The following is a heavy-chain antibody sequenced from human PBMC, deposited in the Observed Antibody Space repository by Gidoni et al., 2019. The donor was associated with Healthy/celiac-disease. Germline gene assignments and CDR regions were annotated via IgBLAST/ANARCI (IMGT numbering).Heavy chain of an antibody. D-gene: IGHD6-19*01. J-gene: IGHJ6*02. Sequence: SSYGMHLVRQAPGKGLEWVAVIWYDGSNKYYADSVKGRFTISRDNSKNTLYLQMNSLRAEDTAVYYCARGLRVAGLYGMDVWGQGTTVTVSS. CDR2: IWYDGSNK. CDR1: SSYG. V-gene: IGHV3-33*01. CDR3: ARGLRVAGLYGMDV.